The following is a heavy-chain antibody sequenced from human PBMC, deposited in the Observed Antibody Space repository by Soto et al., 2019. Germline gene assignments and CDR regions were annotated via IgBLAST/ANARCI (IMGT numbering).Heavy chain of an antibody. CDR3: ARDYDYVWGSYRLDY. J-gene: IGHJ4*02. CDR2: ISAYNGNT. Sequence: QVQLVQSGPEVKKPGASVKVSCKASGYTFANYGITWVRQAPGQGLEWVGGISAYNGNTNYGQKFQGRVTMTTDTSTSTAYIELRNLRSDDTAVYYCARDYDYVWGSYRLDYWGQGTPVTVSA. V-gene: IGHV1-18*01. D-gene: IGHD3-16*02. CDR1: GYTFANYG.